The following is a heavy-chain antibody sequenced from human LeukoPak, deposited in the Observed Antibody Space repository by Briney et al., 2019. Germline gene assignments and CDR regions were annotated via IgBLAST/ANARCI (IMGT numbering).Heavy chain of an antibody. J-gene: IGHJ4*02. CDR2: INSDGSST. Sequence: GGSLRLSCAASGFSFSNHWMHWVRQVPGKGLVWVSRINSDGSSTTYADSVKGRFTISRDNAKNTLYLQMNSLRDEDTAVYYCTRDVSQSSSWYGEFDYWGLGTQVTVSS. CDR3: TRDVSQSSSWYGEFDY. V-gene: IGHV3-74*03. D-gene: IGHD6-13*01. CDR1: GFSFSNHW.